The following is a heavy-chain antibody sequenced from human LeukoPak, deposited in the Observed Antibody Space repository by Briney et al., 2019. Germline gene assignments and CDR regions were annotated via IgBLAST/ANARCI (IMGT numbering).Heavy chain of an antibody. CDR2: INPNSGGT. V-gene: IGHV1-2*04. CDR1: GYTFIAYY. J-gene: IGHJ5*02. Sequence: ASVKVSCKASGYTFIAYYMHWVRQAPGQGLEWMGWINPNSGGTNYAQKFQDWVTMTRDASISTAYMELSRLRSDDTAVYYCARGGLYYDPTQSWFDPWGQGTLVTVSS. CDR3: ARGGLYYDPTQSWFDP. D-gene: IGHD3-3*01.